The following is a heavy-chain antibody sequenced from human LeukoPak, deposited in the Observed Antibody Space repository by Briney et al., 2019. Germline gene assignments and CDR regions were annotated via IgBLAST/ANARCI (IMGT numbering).Heavy chain of an antibody. CDR1: GFTFSDYY. CDR2: ISRSGSTI. V-gene: IGHV3-11*04. D-gene: IGHD3-10*01. CDR3: ARRGAPYFYYYMDV. J-gene: IGHJ6*03. Sequence: GGSLRPSCAASGFTFSDYYMSWIRQAPGKGLEWLSYISRSGSTIYYADSVKGRFTISRDNAKNSLYLQMNSLRAEDTAVYYCARRGAPYFYYYMDVWGKGTTVTVSS.